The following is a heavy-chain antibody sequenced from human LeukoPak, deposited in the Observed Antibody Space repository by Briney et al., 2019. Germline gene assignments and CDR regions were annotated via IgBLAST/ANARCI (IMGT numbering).Heavy chain of an antibody. CDR3: ARPSSVGATNRAMGNAFDI. D-gene: IGHD1-26*01. V-gene: IGHV4-61*02. J-gene: IGHJ3*02. Sequence: SETLSLTSTVSGGSISSGSYYWSWIRQPAGKGLEWIGRIYTSGSTYYNPSLKSRVTISVDTSKNQFSLKLTSVTAADTAVYYCARPSSVGATNRAMGNAFDIWGQGTMVTVSS. CDR1: GGSISSGSYY. CDR2: IYTSGST.